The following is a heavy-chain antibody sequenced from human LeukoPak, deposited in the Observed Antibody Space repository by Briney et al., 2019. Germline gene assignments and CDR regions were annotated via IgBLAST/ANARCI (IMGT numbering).Heavy chain of an antibody. CDR1: GFSISSGYY. D-gene: IGHD3-22*01. J-gene: IGHJ4*02. V-gene: IGHV4-38-2*02. CDR3: ARDGYYYDSSGYN. CDR2: IYHSGGT. Sequence: SETLSLTCTVSGFSISSGYYWGWIRQPPGKGLEWIGSIYHSGGTYYNPSLKSRVTISVDTSKNQFSLKLSSVTAADTAVYYCARDGYYYDSSGYNWGQGTLVTVSS.